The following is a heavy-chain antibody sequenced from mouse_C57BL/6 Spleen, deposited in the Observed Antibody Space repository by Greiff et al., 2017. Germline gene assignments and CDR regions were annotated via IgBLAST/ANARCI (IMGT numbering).Heavy chain of an antibody. CDR2: IYPGSGNT. CDR3: ARGAYGNSFAY. CDR1: GYTFTDSY. J-gene: IGHJ3*01. Sequence: QVQLQQSGAELVRPGASVKLSCKASGYTFTDSYINWVKQRPGQGLEWIARIYPGSGNTYYNEKFKGKATLTAEKSSSTAYMQLSSLTSEDSAVYFCARGAYGNSFAYWGQGTLVTVSA. V-gene: IGHV1-76*01. D-gene: IGHD2-1*01.